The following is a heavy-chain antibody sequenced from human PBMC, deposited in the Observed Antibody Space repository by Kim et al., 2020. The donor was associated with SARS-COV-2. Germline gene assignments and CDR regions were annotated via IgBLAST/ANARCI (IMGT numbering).Heavy chain of an antibody. J-gene: IGHJ2*01. D-gene: IGHD5-12*01. Sequence: SETLSLTCTVSGGSISSYYWSWIWQPPGKGLEWIGYIYYSGSTNYNPSLKSRVTISVDTSKNQFSLKLSSVPAADTAVYYCASRVLGGYDDWYFDLWGRGTLVTVPS. CDR3: ASRVLGGYDDWYFDL. V-gene: IGHV4-59*08. CDR2: IYYSGST. CDR1: GGSISSYY.